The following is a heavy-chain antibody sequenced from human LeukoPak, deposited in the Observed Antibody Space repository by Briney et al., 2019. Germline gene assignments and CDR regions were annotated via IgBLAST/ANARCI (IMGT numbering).Heavy chain of an antibody. CDR3: ARDWIAVAGTPVLGVFDI. V-gene: IGHV3-33*01. J-gene: IGHJ3*02. D-gene: IGHD6-19*01. CDR1: GFTFSYYV. CDR2: KWYDGSNK. Sequence: GEALRLSCAASGFTFSYYVMHWVRKAPGKGLEWVAVKWYDGSNKYYADSVKDRFTISRDNSKNTLYLQMNSLRAEDTTVYYCARDWIAVAGTPVLGVFDIWGEGTMVSVSS.